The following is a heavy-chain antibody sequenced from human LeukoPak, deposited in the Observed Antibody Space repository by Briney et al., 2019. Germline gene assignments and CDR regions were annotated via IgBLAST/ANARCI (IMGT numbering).Heavy chain of an antibody. V-gene: IGHV3-30*03. J-gene: IGHJ3*02. CDR1: GFTFSSYG. CDR3: ARSGWELLPDAFDI. Sequence: GGSLRLSCAASGFTFSSYGMHWVRQAPGKGLEWVAVISYDGSNKYYADSVKGRFTISRDNSKNTLYLQMNSPRAEDTAVYYCARSGWELLPDAFDIWGQGTMVTVSS. CDR2: ISYDGSNK. D-gene: IGHD1-26*01.